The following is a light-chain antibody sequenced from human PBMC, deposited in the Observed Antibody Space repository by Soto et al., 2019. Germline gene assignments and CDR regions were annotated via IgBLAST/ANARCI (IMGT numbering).Light chain of an antibody. CDR2: TAS. CDR1: QSVSRY. J-gene: IGKJ1*01. Sequence: DIQMTQSPSSLSASVGDRVTITCRASQSVSRYLNWYQQKPGKAPKLLIYTASSLQSGIASRFSGSGSGTDFSLTISSLQPEDFATYYCQQSFSAPTFGRGTKVDIK. V-gene: IGKV1-39*01. CDR3: QQSFSAPT.